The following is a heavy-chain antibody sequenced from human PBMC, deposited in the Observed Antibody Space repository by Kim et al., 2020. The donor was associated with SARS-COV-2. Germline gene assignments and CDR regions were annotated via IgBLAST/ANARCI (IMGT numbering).Heavy chain of an antibody. CDR2: TGTTDNT. CDR1: GFSFSRFD. J-gene: IGHJ6*02. Sequence: GGSLRLSCVGSGFSFSRFDMSWVRQRPGKGLEWVAATGTTDNTFYSVSANGRFSVSREDATSSFYLQMNSLTAVDTAVYYCARSNAAARFRLDVWGQGTTVIVSS. D-gene: IGHD6-13*01. CDR3: ARSNAAARFRLDV. V-gene: IGHV3-13*04.